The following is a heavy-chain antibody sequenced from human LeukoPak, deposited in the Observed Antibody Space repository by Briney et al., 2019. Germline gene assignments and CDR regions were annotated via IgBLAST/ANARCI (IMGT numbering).Heavy chain of an antibody. CDR3: ARDSTYSGQQWELLFGY. J-gene: IGHJ4*02. CDR1: GFTVSNKY. Sequence: GGSLRLSCAASGFTVSNKYMTWVRQAPGKGLEWVSLIYSDGRTYHADSVKGRFTISRDNSKNTLYLQMNSLRAEDTAVYYCARDSTYSGQQWELLFGYWGQGTLVTVSS. V-gene: IGHV3-53*05. CDR2: IYSDGRT. D-gene: IGHD1-26*01.